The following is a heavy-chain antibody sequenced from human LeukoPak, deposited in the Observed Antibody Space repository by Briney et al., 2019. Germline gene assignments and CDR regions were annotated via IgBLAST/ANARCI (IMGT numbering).Heavy chain of an antibody. Sequence: GGSLRLSCAASGFTFTTYSMNWVRQAPGKGLEWVSYFGSDSRTIFYADSVKGRFTISRDNAKNSLYLQMNSLRDEDTAVYYCAGEHGNMVRGVILDYWGQGTLVTVSS. CDR3: AGEHGNMVRGVILDY. CDR2: FGSDSRTI. D-gene: IGHD3-10*01. CDR1: GFTFTTYS. J-gene: IGHJ4*02. V-gene: IGHV3-48*02.